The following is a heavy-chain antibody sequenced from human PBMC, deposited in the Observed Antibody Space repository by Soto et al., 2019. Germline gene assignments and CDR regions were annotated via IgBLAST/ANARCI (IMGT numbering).Heavy chain of an antibody. J-gene: IGHJ4*02. D-gene: IGHD3-3*01. CDR2: IYYSGST. CDR1: GGSISSYY. CDR3: ARGSINDFWSGYDIDY. V-gene: IGHV4-59*01. Sequence: TSETLSLTCTVSGGSISSYYWSWIRQPPGKGLEWIGYIYYSGSTNYNPSLKSRVTISVDTSKNQFSLKLSSVTAADTAVYYCARGSINDFWSGYDIDYWGQGTLVTVSS.